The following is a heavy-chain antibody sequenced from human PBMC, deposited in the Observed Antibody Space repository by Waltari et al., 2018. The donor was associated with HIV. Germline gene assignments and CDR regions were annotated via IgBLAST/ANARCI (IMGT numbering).Heavy chain of an antibody. D-gene: IGHD3-22*01. CDR2: IGGDAEDS. V-gene: IGHV3-23*01. J-gene: IGHJ4*02. Sequence: EVQLSESGGALAQPGGSLSLSCAASGSISKSAMTWVRQAPGKGLEWVSTIGGDAEDSYYAASVQGRFIISRDNSRNIVSLQMKILRAEDTAIYYCAQDADSAGYSFFGFWGQGTLVVVSS. CDR3: AQDADSAGYSFFGF. CDR1: GSISKSA.